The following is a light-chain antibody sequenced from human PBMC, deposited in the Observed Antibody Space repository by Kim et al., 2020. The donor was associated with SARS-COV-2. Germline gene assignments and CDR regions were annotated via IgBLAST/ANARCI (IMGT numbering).Light chain of an antibody. CDR3: QQRGS. V-gene: IGKV3-11*01. Sequence: GTLSLSPGDRATLSCRASQGVSNYLAWYQQRPGQAPRLLIYEASKRAAGIPARFSDSGSGTDFTLTISRLEPGDSAVYFCQQRGSFGQGTRLEIK. J-gene: IGKJ5*01. CDR1: QGVSNY. CDR2: EAS.